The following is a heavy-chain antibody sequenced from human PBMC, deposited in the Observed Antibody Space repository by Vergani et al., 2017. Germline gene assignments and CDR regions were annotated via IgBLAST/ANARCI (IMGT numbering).Heavy chain of an antibody. CDR1: GGSFSGYY. Sequence: QVQLQQWGAGLLKPSETLSLTCAVYGGSFSGYYWSWIRQPPGKGLEWIGEINHSGSTNYNPSLKSRVTISGDTSKNQFSLKLSSVTAADTAVYYCARWAVDYGDAFDIWGQGTMVTVSS. V-gene: IGHV4-34*01. CDR3: ARWAVDYGDAFDI. J-gene: IGHJ3*02. D-gene: IGHD3-16*01. CDR2: INHSGST.